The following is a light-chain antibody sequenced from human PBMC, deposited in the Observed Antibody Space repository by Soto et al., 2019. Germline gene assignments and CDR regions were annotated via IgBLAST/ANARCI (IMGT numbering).Light chain of an antibody. CDR2: DVN. V-gene: IGLV2-11*01. Sequence: QSVGTQPRSVSGSPGQSVTISCTGASSGVGVSNYVSWYRQHPGKAPKLLIFDVNQRPSGVPDRFSGSKSGNAASLTISGLQADDEADYYCCSFAGSYTSYVFGTGTKVTVL. CDR1: SSGVGVSNY. CDR3: CSFAGSYTSYV. J-gene: IGLJ1*01.